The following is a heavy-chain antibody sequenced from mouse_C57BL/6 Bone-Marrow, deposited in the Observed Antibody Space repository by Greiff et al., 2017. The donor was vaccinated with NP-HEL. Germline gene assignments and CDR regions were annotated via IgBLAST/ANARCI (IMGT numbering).Heavy chain of an antibody. V-gene: IGHV1-81*01. CDR3: ARDSNYFAWFAY. Sequence: QVQLQQSGAELARPGASVKLSCKASGYTFTSYGISWVKQRTGQGLEWIGEIYPRSGNTYYNEKFKGKATLTADKSSSTAYMELSSLTSEDSAVYFCARDSNYFAWFAYWGQGTLVTVSA. J-gene: IGHJ3*01. D-gene: IGHD2-5*01. CDR2: IYPRSGNT. CDR1: GYTFTSYG.